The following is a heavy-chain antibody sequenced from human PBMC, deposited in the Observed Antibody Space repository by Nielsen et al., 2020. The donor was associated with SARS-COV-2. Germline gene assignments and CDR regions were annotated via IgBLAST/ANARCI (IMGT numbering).Heavy chain of an antibody. J-gene: IGHJ4*02. CDR1: GYTLTELS. CDR2: INPNSGGT. CDR3: ASINYYDSSGSDHPDY. Sequence: ASVKVSCKVSGYTLTELSMHWVRQAPGQGLEWMGWINPNSGGTNYAQKFQGRVTMTRDTSISTAYMELSRLRSDDTAVYYCASINYYDSSGSDHPDYWGQGTLVTVSS. D-gene: IGHD3-22*01. V-gene: IGHV1-2*02.